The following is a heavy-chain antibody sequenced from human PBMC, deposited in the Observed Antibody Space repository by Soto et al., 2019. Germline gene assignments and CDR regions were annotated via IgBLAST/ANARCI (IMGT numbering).Heavy chain of an antibody. CDR2: IIPIFGTA. CDR3: ARGYSSSSFYYYYGMDV. D-gene: IGHD6-6*01. V-gene: IGHV1-69*13. CDR1: GGTFSSYA. J-gene: IGHJ6*02. Sequence: ASVKVSCKASGGTFSSYAISWVRQAPGQGLEWMGGIIPIFGTANYAQKFQGRVTITADESTSTAYMELSSLRSEDTAVYYCARGYSSSSFYYYYGMDVWGQGTTVTVSS.